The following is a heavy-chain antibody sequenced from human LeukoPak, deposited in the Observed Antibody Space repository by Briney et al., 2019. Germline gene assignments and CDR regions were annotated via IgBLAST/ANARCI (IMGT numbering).Heavy chain of an antibody. CDR2: IYPVDSDT. V-gene: IGHV5-51*01. CDR3: ARHRGTIFGMVMYNWFDP. Sequence: GESLKISCEASGYSFTSYWIGWVRQLPGKGLEWVALIYPVDSDTRYNPSFQGQVTISADKSINTVYLQWNSLKAPDSAMYYCARHRGTIFGMVMYNWFDPWGQGTLVTVSS. J-gene: IGHJ5*02. D-gene: IGHD3-3*01. CDR1: GYSFTSYW.